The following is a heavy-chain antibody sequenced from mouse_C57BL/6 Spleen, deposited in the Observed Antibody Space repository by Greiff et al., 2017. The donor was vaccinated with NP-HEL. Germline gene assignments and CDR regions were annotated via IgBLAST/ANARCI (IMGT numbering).Heavy chain of an antibody. CDR1: GYSITSGYY. V-gene: IGHV3-6*01. D-gene: IGHD1-1*01. Sequence: EVKLQESGPGLVKPSQSLSLTCSVTGYSITSGYYWNWIRQFPGNKLEWMGYISYDGSNNYNPSLKNRISITRDTSKNQFFLKLNSVTTEDTATYYCASERYYYGSSRDYFDYWGQGTTLTVSS. J-gene: IGHJ2*01. CDR3: ASERYYYGSSRDYFDY. CDR2: ISYDGSN.